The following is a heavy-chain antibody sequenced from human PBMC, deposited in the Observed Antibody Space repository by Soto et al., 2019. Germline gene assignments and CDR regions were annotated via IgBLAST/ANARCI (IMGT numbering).Heavy chain of an antibody. CDR2: IYYSGST. CDR1: GGSFSGYY. V-gene: IGHV4-59*08. Sequence: SETLSLTCAVYGGSFSGYYWSWIRQPPGKGLEWIGYIYYSGSTNYNPPLKSRVTISVDTSKNQFSLKLSSVTAADTAVYYCARFNRYFDLWGRGTLVTVSS. J-gene: IGHJ2*01. CDR3: ARFNRYFDL.